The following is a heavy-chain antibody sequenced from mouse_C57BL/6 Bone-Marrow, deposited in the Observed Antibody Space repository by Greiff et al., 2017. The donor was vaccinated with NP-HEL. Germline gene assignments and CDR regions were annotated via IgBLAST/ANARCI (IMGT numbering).Heavy chain of an antibody. CDR1: GFTFSDYG. D-gene: IGHD1-1*01. J-gene: IGHJ4*01. CDR3: ARYYYGSSYVDY. Sequence: EVKVVESGGGLVQPGGSLKLSCAASGFTFSDYGMAWVRQAPRKGPEWVAFISNLAYSIYYADTVTGRFTISRENAKNTRYLEMSSLRSEDTAMYYCARYYYGSSYVDYWGQGTSVTVSS. CDR2: ISNLAYSI. V-gene: IGHV5-15*01.